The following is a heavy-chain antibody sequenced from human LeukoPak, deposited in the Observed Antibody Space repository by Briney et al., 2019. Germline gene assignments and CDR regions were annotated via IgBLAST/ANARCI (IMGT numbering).Heavy chain of an antibody. D-gene: IGHD2-2*01. J-gene: IGHJ3*02. V-gene: IGHV4-61*02. Sequence: SETLSLTCTVSGGSISSSSYYWGWIRQPAGKGLEWIGRISTSGSTNYNPSLKSRVTISLDTSKNQFSLKLSSVTAAGTAVFYCARFTGYCSGTSCYPNAFDIWGQGTMVTVSS. CDR2: ISTSGST. CDR3: ARFTGYCSGTSCYPNAFDI. CDR1: GGSISSSSYY.